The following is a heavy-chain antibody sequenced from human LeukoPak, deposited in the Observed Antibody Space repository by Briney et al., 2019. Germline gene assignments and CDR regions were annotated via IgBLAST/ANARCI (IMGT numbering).Heavy chain of an antibody. J-gene: IGHJ3*02. CDR1: GFTFSSYA. CDR2: ISYDGSNK. V-gene: IGHV3-30*04. D-gene: IGHD6-19*01. Sequence: PGGSLRLSCAASGFTFSSYARHWGRQAPGKGLEWVSVISYDGSNKYYADSVKGRFTISRDNSKNTLYLQMNSLRAEDTAVYYCARSWLVAGAFDIWGQGTMVTVSS. CDR3: ARSWLVAGAFDI.